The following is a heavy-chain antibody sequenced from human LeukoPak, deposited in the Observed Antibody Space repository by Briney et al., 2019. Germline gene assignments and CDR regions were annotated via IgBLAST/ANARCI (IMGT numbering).Heavy chain of an antibody. Sequence: GASVKVSCKASGYTFTNYAMNWVRQAPGQGLEWMGWIDTNTGNPTYAQGFTGRFVFSLDTSVSTAYLQISSLKAEDTAVYYCARDLSMTPIRKQWLIFIRDRLNGGFDCWGQGTLVTVSS. J-gene: IGHJ4*02. CDR2: IDTNTGNP. V-gene: IGHV7-4-1*02. D-gene: IGHD6-19*01. CDR1: GYTFTNYA. CDR3: ARDLSMTPIRKQWLIFIRDRLNGGFDC.